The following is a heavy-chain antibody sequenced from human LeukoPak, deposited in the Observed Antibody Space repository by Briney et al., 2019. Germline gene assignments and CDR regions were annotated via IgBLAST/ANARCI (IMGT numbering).Heavy chain of an antibody. J-gene: IGHJ2*01. Sequence: SETLSLTCAVYGGSFSGYYWSWIRQHPGKGLEWIGEINHSGSTNYNPSLKSRVTISVDTSKNQFSLKLSSVTAADTAVYYCARGRTGYWYFDLWGRGTLVTVSS. D-gene: IGHD7-27*01. CDR3: ARGRTGYWYFDL. CDR1: GGSFSGYY. V-gene: IGHV4-34*01. CDR2: INHSGST.